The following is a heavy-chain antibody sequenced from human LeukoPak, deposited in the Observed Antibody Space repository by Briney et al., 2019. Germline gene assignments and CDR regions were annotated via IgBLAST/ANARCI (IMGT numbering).Heavy chain of an antibody. Sequence: GGSLRLSCAASGLTFSSYGMHWVRQAPGKGLEWVAFIRYDGSNKYYADSVKGRFTISRDNSKNTLYLQMNSLRAEDTAVYYCAKDLSQLVGTHYYMDVWGKGTTVTVSS. J-gene: IGHJ6*03. V-gene: IGHV3-30*02. D-gene: IGHD6-13*01. CDR2: IRYDGSNK. CDR3: AKDLSQLVGTHYYMDV. CDR1: GLTFSSYG.